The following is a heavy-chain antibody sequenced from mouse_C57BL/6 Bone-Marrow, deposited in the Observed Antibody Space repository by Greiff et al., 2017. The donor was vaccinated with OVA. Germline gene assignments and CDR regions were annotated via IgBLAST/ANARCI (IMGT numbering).Heavy chain of an antibody. CDR1: GFTFSNYW. CDR3: TGDGISSAWFAY. V-gene: IGHV6-3*01. J-gene: IGHJ3*01. CDR2: IRLKSDNYAT. Sequence: DVKLVESGGGLVQPGGSMKLSCVASGFTFSNYWMNWVRQSPEKGLEWVAQIRLKSDNYATHYAESVKGRFTISRDDSKSSVYLQMNNLRAEDTGIYYCTGDGISSAWFAYWGQGTLVTVSA. D-gene: IGHD1-3*01.